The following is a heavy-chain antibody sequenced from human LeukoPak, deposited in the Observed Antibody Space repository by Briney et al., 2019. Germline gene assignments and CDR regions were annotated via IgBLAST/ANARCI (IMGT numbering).Heavy chain of an antibody. CDR1: GFTFSSYA. Sequence: PGGPLRLSCSASGFTFSSYAMHWVRQAPGKGLEYVSAISSNGGSTYYADSVKGRFTISRDNSKNTLYLQMSSLRAEDTAVYYCVKDRAGYCSGGSCQDLDYWGQGTLVTVSS. J-gene: IGHJ4*02. D-gene: IGHD2-15*01. V-gene: IGHV3-64D*06. CDR2: ISSNGGST. CDR3: VKDRAGYCSGGSCQDLDY.